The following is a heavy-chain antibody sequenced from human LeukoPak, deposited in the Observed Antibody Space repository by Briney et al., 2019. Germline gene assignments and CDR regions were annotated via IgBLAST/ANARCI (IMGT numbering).Heavy chain of an antibody. CDR1: GVSISSGEYY. CDR2: IYYSVST. V-gene: IGHV4-30-4*01. D-gene: IGHD1-26*01. Sequence: SQTLSLTCAVSGVSISSGEYYWRWIRQPPGKVLEWIGYIYYSVSTSYTTSLKSRLTISVDTSNSQFSLRLTYVTAADTAVYYCARDKGGATNWLDPWGQGTLVTVSS. CDR3: ARDKGGATNWLDP. J-gene: IGHJ5*02.